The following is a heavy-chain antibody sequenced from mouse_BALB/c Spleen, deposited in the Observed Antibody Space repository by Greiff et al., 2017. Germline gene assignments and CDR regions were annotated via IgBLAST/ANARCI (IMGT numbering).Heavy chain of an antibody. CDR1: GYTFTSYY. V-gene: IGHV1S81*02. CDR3: ARGILHFDY. J-gene: IGHJ2*01. CDR2: INPSNGGT. Sequence: QVQLQQSGAELVKPGASVKLSCKASGYTFTSYYMYWVKQRPGQGLEWIGEINPSNGGTNFNEKFKSKATLTVDKSSSTAYMQLSSLTSEDSAVYFCARGILHFDYWGQGTTLTVSS.